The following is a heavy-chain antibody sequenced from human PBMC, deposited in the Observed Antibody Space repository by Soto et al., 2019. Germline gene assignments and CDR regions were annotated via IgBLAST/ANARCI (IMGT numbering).Heavy chain of an antibody. CDR3: ATPTVGSHSSVPSLFDF. CDR1: GYTLAELS. CDR2: FDPEAVET. D-gene: IGHD3-22*01. Sequence: ASVKVSCKVSGYTLAELSMHWVRQAPGKGLEWMGGFDPEAVETVYAQKFQDRVTMTEDTSTDTAYMEIRSLTSEATAVYFCATPTVGSHSSVPSLFDFWGQGTLVTVSS. V-gene: IGHV1-24*01. J-gene: IGHJ4*02.